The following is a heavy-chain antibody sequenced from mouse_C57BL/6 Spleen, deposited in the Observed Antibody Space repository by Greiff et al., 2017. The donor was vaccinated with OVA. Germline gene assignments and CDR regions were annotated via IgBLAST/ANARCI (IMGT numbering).Heavy chain of an antibody. V-gene: IGHV1-61*01. Sequence: QVQLQQSGAELVRPGSSVKLSCKASGYTFTSYWMDWVKQRPGQGLEWIGNIYPSDSETHYNQKFKDKATLTVDKSSSTAYMQLSSLTSEDSAVYYCAREGYGNYGAYWGQGTLVTVSA. D-gene: IGHD2-1*01. CDR3: AREGYGNYGAY. CDR2: IYPSDSET. CDR1: GYTFTSYW. J-gene: IGHJ3*01.